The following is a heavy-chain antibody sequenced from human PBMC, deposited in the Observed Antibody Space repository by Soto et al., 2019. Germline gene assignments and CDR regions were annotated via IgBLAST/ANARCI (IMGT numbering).Heavy chain of an antibody. D-gene: IGHD3-10*01. CDR3: ARDSRYYGSVSNGMDV. CDR2: IIPILGIA. V-gene: IGHV1-69*08. CDR1: VGTFSSYT. J-gene: IGHJ6*02. Sequence: QVQLVQSGAEVKKPGSSVKVSCKASVGTFSSYTISWVRQAPGQGLEWMGRIIPILGIANYAQKFQGRVTITADKSTSTAYMELSSLRSEDTAVYYCARDSRYYGSVSNGMDVWGQGTTVTVSS.